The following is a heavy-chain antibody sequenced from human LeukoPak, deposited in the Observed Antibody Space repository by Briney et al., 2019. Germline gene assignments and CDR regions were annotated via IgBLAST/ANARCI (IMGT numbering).Heavy chain of an antibody. D-gene: IGHD2-15*01. V-gene: IGHV3-48*03. Sequence: GGALRLSCAASGFPFSSYEMNWVRQAPGKGLEWGSYISSSGTTIYYADSVKGRFTISRDNAKNSLYLQMNSLRAEDTAVYYCARVGVVVAATGNLWFDPWGQGTLVTVSS. CDR3: ARVGVVVAATGNLWFDP. CDR1: GFPFSSYE. CDR2: ISSSGTTI. J-gene: IGHJ5*02.